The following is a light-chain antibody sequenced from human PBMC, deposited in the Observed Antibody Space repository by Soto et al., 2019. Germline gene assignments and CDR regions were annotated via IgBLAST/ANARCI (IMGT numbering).Light chain of an antibody. J-gene: IGKJ1*01. Sequence: EIVLTQSPGTLSLSPGQRATLSCTASQSVSRNYFSWYQQKAGRAPRLLIYATSTRATGIPDRFSGSGSGTDFTLTISRLEPEDFAVYYCQQYDSSSGTFGQGTKVDIK. CDR3: QQYDSSSGT. V-gene: IGKV3-20*01. CDR2: ATS. CDR1: QSVSRNY.